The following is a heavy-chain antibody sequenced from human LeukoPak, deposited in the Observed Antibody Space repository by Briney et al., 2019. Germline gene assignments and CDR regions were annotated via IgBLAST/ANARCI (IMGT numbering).Heavy chain of an antibody. CDR1: GGTFSSYA. CDR2: IIPIFGTA. V-gene: IGHV1-69*01. Sequence: ASVKVSCKASGGTFSSYAISWVRQAPGQGLEWMGGIIPIFGTANYAQKFQGRVTITADESTSTAYMELSSLRSEDTAVYYCARDLYYVWGSLVMDVWGQGTTVTVSS. D-gene: IGHD3-16*01. CDR3: ARDLYYVWGSLVMDV. J-gene: IGHJ6*02.